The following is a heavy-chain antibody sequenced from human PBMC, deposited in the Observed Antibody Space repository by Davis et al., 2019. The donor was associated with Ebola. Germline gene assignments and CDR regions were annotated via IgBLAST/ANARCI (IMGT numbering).Heavy chain of an antibody. Sequence: PGGSLRLSCVASGFTFSSYAMTWVRQAPGKGLEWVSTISGSGGNTHYAASVRGRITISRDNSKSSLYLQLNSLRAEDTAVYYCARRAWFDPWGQGTLVTVSS. V-gene: IGHV3-23*01. CDR2: ISGSGGNT. CDR1: GFTFSSYA. J-gene: IGHJ5*02. CDR3: ARRAWFDP.